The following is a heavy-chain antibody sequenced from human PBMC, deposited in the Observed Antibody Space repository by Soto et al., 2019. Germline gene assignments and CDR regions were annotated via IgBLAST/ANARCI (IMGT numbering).Heavy chain of an antibody. V-gene: IGHV3-15*01. Sequence: GGSLRLSCAASGFTFSNAWMSWVRQAPGKGLEWVGLIKRKTDGETTEYAASVKGRFAISRDDSTNMLFLQMNSLRTEDTAVYYCTPLHWYNSGYYDWGQGTLVTVSS. CDR3: TPLHWYNSGYYD. J-gene: IGHJ4*02. CDR1: GFTFSNAW. D-gene: IGHD5-12*01. CDR2: IKRKTDGETT.